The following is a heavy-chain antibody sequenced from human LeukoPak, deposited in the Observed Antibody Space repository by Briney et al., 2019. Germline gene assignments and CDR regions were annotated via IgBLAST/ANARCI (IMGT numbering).Heavy chain of an antibody. CDR2: INPSGSYT. D-gene: IGHD6-13*01. Sequence: ASVKVSCKASGFTFTSYYMHWVRQAPGQGLEWMGIINPSGSYTSYAQKFQGRVTMTTDTSTSTAYMELRSLRSDDTAMYYCARGSSSWRRDYWGQGTLVTVSS. V-gene: IGHV1-46*01. CDR1: GFTFTSYY. CDR3: ARGSSSWRRDY. J-gene: IGHJ4*02.